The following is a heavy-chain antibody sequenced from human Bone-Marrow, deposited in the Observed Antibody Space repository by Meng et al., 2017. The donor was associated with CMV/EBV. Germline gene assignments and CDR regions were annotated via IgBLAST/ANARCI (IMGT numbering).Heavy chain of an antibody. CDR2: IYYSGST. CDR1: GGSISSSSYY. J-gene: IGHJ4*02. Sequence: GSLRLSCTVSGGSISSSSYYWGWIRQPPGKGLEWIGSIYYSGSTYYNPSLKSRVTISVDTSKNQFSLKLSSVTAADTAVYYCARVALNYYDSSGPFDYWGQGTLVTVSS. V-gene: IGHV4-39*07. D-gene: IGHD3-22*01. CDR3: ARVALNYYDSSGPFDY.